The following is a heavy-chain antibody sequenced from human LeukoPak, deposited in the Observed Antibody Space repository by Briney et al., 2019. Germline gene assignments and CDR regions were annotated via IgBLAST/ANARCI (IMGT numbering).Heavy chain of an antibody. CDR1: VFTFSVYA. CDR3: ARDFGELDY. V-gene: IGHV3-23*01. CDR2: ISGSDYST. Sequence: GGSLRLSCAASVFTFSVYAMSWVRQAPGKGLEWVSAISGSDYSTYYADSVKGRFTITRDNSENTLYLQMNSLRAEDTAVYYCARDFGELDYWGQGTLVTVSS. J-gene: IGHJ4*02. D-gene: IGHD3-3*01.